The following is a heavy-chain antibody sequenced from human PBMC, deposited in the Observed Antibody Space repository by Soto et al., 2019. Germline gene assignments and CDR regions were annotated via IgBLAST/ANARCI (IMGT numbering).Heavy chain of an antibody. CDR3: ARVSAGGIRWFDS. V-gene: IGHV4-31*03. Sequence: QVQLQESGPGLVKPSQTLSLTCSVSGGSISTGVWYWSWVREHPGKGLEWIGDIYYRGTTSYNPSLGSRVTISRDTSKNQVSLKVNSVTAADTAVYYCARVSAGGIRWFDSWGQGIRVTVSS. J-gene: IGHJ5*01. D-gene: IGHD6-13*01. CDR2: IYYRGTT. CDR1: GGSISTGVWY.